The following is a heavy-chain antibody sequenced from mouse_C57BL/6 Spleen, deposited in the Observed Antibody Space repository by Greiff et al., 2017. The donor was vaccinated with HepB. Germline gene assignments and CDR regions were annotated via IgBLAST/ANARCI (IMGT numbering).Heavy chain of an antibody. CDR2: INPSSGYT. CDR3: ARSTTVVADYFDY. D-gene: IGHD1-1*01. J-gene: IGHJ2*01. V-gene: IGHV1-7*01. CDR1: GYTFTSYW. Sequence: VQLQQSGAELAKPGASVKLSCKASGYTFTSYWMHWVKQRPGQGLEWIGYINPSSGYTKYNQKFKDKATLTADKSSSTAYMQLSSLTYEDSAVYYCARSTTVVADYFDYWGQGTTLTVSS.